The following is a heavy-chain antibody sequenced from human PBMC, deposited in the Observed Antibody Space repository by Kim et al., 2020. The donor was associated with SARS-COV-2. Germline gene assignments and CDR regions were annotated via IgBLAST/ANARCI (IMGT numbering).Heavy chain of an antibody. CDR3: ARPGIAVAGGHFDY. CDR2: INSDGSST. D-gene: IGHD6-19*01. Sequence: GGSLRLSCAASGFTFSSYWMHWVRQAPGKGLVWVSRINSDGSSTSYADSVKGRFTISRDNAKNTLYLQMNSLRAEDTAVYYCARPGIAVAGGHFDYWGQGTLVTVSS. V-gene: IGHV3-74*01. CDR1: GFTFSSYW. J-gene: IGHJ4*02.